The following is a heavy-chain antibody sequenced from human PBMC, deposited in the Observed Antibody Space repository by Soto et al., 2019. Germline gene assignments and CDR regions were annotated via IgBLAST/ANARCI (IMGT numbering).Heavy chain of an antibody. J-gene: IGHJ4*02. Sequence: EVQLLEAGGGLVQPGGSLRLSCEASGFTFSSYAMSWVRQAPVKGLEWVSVISGSVGTTYYADSVKGRFTISRYNSKNTLYLQMNNMRAEDTAVYYCAKDHLFSGWTSGGYFDYWGQGALVTVSS. CDR1: GFTFSSYA. CDR3: AKDHLFSGWTSGGYFDY. D-gene: IGHD6-19*01. V-gene: IGHV3-23*01. CDR2: ISGSVGTT.